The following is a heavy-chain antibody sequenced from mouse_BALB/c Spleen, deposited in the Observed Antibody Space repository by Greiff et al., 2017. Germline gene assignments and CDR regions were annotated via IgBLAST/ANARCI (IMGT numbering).Heavy chain of an antibody. CDR1: GFNIKDTY. D-gene: IGHD2-4*01. CDR3: ASGGLRPWLAY. Sequence: VQLQQSGAELVKPGASVKLSCTASGFNIKDTYMHWVKQRPEQGLEWIGRIDPANGNTKYDPKFQGKATITADTSSNTAYLQLSSLTSEDTAVYYCASGGLRPWLAYWGQGTLVTVSA. CDR2: IDPANGNT. V-gene: IGHV14-3*02. J-gene: IGHJ3*01.